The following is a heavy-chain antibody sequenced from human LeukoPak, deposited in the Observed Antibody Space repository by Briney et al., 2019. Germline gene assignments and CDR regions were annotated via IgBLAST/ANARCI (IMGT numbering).Heavy chain of an antibody. CDR1: GGSFSGYY. CDR3: ARGKGCSYGYQVDY. J-gene: IGHJ4*02. V-gene: IGHV4-34*01. D-gene: IGHD5-18*01. Sequence: SETLSLTCAAYGGSFSGYYWSWIRQPPGKGLEWIGEINHSGSTNYNPSLKSRVTISVDTSKNQFSLKLSSVTAADTAAYYCARGKGCSYGYQVDYWGQGTLVTVSS. CDR2: INHSGST.